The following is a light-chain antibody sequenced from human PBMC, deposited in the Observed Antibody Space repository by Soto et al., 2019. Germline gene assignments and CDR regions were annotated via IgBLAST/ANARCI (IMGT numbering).Light chain of an antibody. CDR2: DVS. J-gene: IGLJ2*01. CDR1: SSDIGAYNS. CDR3: ASYTTARIRV. V-gene: IGLV2-14*03. Sequence: QLVLTQPASVSASPGQSITISCTGTSSDIGAYNSVSWYQQLPGKAPQLMIYDVSFRPSGISSRFSGSKSGNTASLTISGLRPDDAADYYCASYTTARIRVFGGGTKLTVL.